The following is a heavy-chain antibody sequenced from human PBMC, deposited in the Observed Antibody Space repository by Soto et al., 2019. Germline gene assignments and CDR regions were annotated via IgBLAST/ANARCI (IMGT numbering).Heavy chain of an antibody. CDR2: IIPIFGTA. CDR1: GGTFSSYA. D-gene: IGHD1-20*01. V-gene: IGHV1-69*12. CDR3: ARSITGTVSYYYGMDV. J-gene: IGHJ6*02. Sequence: QVQLVQSGAEVKKPGSSVKVSCKASGGTFSSYAISWVRQAPGQGLEWMGGIIPIFGTATYAQKFQGRVTITADESTSTAYMELSSLRSEHTDVYYCARSITGTVSYYYGMDVWGQGTTVTVSS.